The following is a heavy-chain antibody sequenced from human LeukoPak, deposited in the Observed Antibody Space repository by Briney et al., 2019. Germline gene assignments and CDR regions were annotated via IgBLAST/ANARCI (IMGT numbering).Heavy chain of an antibody. Sequence: GRSLRLSCAASGFTFSSYGMHWVRQAPGKGLEWVAVISYDGSNKYYADSVKGRFTISRDNSKNTLYLQMNSLRAEDTAVYYCAKDFRGARRYITIFGVVQYYYYMVVWGKGTTVTVSS. V-gene: IGHV3-30*18. J-gene: IGHJ6*03. CDR1: GFTFSSYG. CDR3: AKDFRGARRYITIFGVVQYYYYMVV. CDR2: ISYDGSNK. D-gene: IGHD3-3*01.